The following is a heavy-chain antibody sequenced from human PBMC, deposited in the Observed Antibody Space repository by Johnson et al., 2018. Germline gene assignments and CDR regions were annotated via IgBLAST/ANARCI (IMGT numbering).Heavy chain of an antibody. CDR2: IWYDGSNK. J-gene: IGHJ1*01. D-gene: IGHD5-24*01. CDR3: ARDREGMATITGYFQH. CDR1: GFTFSSYG. V-gene: IGHV3-33*01. Sequence: QVQLVQSGGGLVQPGGSLRLSCAASGFTFSSYGMHWVRQAPGKGLEWVAVIWYDGSNKYYADSVKGRFTISRDNSKNTLYLQMNSLRAEDTAVYYCARDREGMATITGYFQHWGQGTLVTVSS.